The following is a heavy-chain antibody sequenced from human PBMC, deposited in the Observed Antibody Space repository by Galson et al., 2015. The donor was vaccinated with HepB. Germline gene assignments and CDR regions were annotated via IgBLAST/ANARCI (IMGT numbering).Heavy chain of an antibody. J-gene: IGHJ4*02. CDR1: GFTFSSYS. Sequence: SLRLSCAASGFTFSSYSMNWVRQAPGQGLEWVSSISSSSGYMYYADSVKGRFTISRDNSKNSLYLQMSSLRAEDTAVYYCARVRISQWLGTLRYFDYWGQGTLVTVSS. D-gene: IGHD6-19*01. CDR3: ARVRISQWLGTLRYFDY. V-gene: IGHV3-21*01. CDR2: ISSSSGYM.